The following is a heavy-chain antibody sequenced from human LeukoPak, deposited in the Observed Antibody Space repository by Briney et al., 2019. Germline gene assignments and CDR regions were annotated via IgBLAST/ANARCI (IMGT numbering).Heavy chain of an antibody. Sequence: GASVKVSCKASGYTFTSYYMHWVRPAPGQGLEWMGIINPSGGSTSYAQKFQGRVTMTRGTSTSTVYMELSSLRSEDTAVYYCARRAGISMVATKNAFDIWGQGTMVTVSS. D-gene: IGHD5-12*01. CDR1: GYTFTSYY. CDR2: INPSGGST. V-gene: IGHV1-46*01. J-gene: IGHJ3*02. CDR3: ARRAGISMVATKNAFDI.